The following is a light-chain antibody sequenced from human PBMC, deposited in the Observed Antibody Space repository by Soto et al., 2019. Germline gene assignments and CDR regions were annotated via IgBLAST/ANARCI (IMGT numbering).Light chain of an antibody. J-gene: IGLJ1*01. Sequence: QSVLTQPASVSGSPGQSITISCTGTSSDVGSYNLVSWYQQHPGKAPKLMIYEGSKRPSGVSNRFSGSKSDNTASLTISGLQAEDEADYFCCSYAGGSTRYVFGTGTKVTVL. V-gene: IGLV2-23*01. CDR2: EGS. CDR1: SSDVGSYNL. CDR3: CSYAGGSTRYV.